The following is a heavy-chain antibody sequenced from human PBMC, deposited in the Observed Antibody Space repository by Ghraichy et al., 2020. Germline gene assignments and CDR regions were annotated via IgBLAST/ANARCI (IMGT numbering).Heavy chain of an antibody. CDR2: ISSSSSYI. CDR1: GFTFSSYS. V-gene: IGHV3-21*01. Sequence: GESLNISCAASGFTFSSYSMNWVRQAPGKGLEWVSSISSSSSYIYYADSVKGRFTISRDNAKNSLYLQMNSLRAEDTAVYYCAGGRTGEFDYWGQGTLVTVSS. J-gene: IGHJ4*02. CDR3: AGGRTGEFDY. D-gene: IGHD7-27*01.